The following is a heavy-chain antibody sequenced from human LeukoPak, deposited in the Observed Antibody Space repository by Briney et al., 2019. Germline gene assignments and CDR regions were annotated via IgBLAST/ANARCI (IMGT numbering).Heavy chain of an antibody. Sequence: GGSLRLSCAASGFTFSSYSMNWVRQAPGKGLEWVSSISSSSSCIYYADSVKGRFTISRDNAKNSLYLQMDSLRAKDTAVYYCASRRNDALDIWGQGTMVTVSS. V-gene: IGHV3-21*01. CDR1: GFTFSSYS. CDR3: ASRRNDALDI. CDR2: ISSSSSCI. J-gene: IGHJ3*02.